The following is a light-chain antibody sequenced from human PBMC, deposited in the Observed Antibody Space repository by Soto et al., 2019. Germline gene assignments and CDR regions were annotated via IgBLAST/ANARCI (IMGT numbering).Light chain of an antibody. Sequence: DIQMTQSPSSLSASVGDRVTITCRASQDLDRWLSCYQQKPGEAPKVLIYAASNLRSGVPSRFSGSGSGADFSLTISSLQPEDVATYYCKQSRSFPLTFGGGTKGDIK. CDR1: QDLDRW. V-gene: IGKV1-12*01. J-gene: IGKJ4*01. CDR3: KQSRSFPLT. CDR2: AAS.